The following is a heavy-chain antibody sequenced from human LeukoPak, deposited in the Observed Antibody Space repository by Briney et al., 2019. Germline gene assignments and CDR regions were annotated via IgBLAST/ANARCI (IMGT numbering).Heavy chain of an antibody. Sequence: SVKVSCKASGGTFSSYAISWVRQAPGQGLEWMGGIIPIFGTANYAQKFQGRVTITADESTSTAYMELSSLRSEDTAVYYCARDRGGYIRASPQAGLPWGQGTLVTVSS. V-gene: IGHV1-69*13. CDR1: GGTFSSYA. CDR2: IIPIFGTA. D-gene: IGHD5-24*01. J-gene: IGHJ5*02. CDR3: ARDRGGYIRASPQAGLP.